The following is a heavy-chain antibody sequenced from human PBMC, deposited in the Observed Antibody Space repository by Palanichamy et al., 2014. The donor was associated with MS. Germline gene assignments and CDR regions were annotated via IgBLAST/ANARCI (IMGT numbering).Heavy chain of an antibody. J-gene: IGHJ2*01. Sequence: VQSGAEVKKPGSSVKVSCKASGGTFSSYAISWVRQAPGQGLEWMGRIIPILGIANYAQKFQGRVTITADKSTSTAYMELSSLRSEDTAVYYCARANGGIAAAGTRSVWWYFDLWGRGTLVTVSS. CDR3: ARANGGIAAAGTRSVWWYFDL. CDR1: GGTFSSYA. V-gene: IGHV1-69*04. D-gene: IGHD6-13*01. CDR2: IIPILGIA.